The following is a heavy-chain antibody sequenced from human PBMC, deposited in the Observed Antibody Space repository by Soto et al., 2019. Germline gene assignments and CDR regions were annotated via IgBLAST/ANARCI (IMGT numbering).Heavy chain of an antibody. CDR1: GGSISSSSYY. CDR3: AHSSSFGYYYYYMDV. CDR2: IYYSGST. Sequence: PSETLSLTXTVAGGSISSSSYYWGWIRQPPGKGLEWIGSIYYSGSTYYNPSLKSRVTISVDTSKNQFSLKLSSVTAADTAVYYFAHSSSFGYYYYYMDVWGKGTTVPVSS. V-gene: IGHV4-39*01. J-gene: IGHJ6*03. D-gene: IGHD6-6*01.